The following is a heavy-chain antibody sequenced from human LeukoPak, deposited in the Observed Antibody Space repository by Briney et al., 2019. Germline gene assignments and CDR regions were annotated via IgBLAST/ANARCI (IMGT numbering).Heavy chain of an antibody. V-gene: IGHV3-7*04. CDR3: ARIDGGGHFEY. J-gene: IGHJ4*02. D-gene: IGHD3-10*01. Sequence: PGGSLRLSCAASGFTFSHYWMTWVRQAPGKGLEWVANTNQDGSDKYYVDSVQGRFTISRDNAKNSLYLQMDSLRAEDTAVYYCARIDGGGHFEYWGQGTLATVSS. CDR1: GFTFSHYW. CDR2: TNQDGSDK.